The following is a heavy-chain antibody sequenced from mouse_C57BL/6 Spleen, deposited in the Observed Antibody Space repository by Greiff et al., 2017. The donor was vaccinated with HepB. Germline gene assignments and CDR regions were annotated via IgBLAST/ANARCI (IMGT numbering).Heavy chain of an antibody. CDR3: ARRDGSSYYFDY. Sequence: EVQLQQSGAELVKPGASVKLSCTASGFNIKDYYMHWVKQRTEQGLEWIGRIDPEDGETKYAPKFQGKATLTADTYSNTVDLQLSSLTSEDTDVYYCARRDGSSYYFDYWGQGTTLTVSS. D-gene: IGHD1-1*01. CDR2: IDPEDGET. V-gene: IGHV14-2*01. CDR1: GFNIKDYY. J-gene: IGHJ2*01.